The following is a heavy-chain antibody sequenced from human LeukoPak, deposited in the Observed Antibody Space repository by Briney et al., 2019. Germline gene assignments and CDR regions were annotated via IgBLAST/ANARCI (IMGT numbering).Heavy chain of an antibody. V-gene: IGHV4-59*01. CDR1: GGSISSYY. J-gene: IGHJ6*02. Sequence: SETLSLTCTVSGGSISSYYWSWLRQPPGKGLGWIGYIYYSGSTNYNPSLKSRVTISVDTSKNQFSLKLSSVTAADTAVYYCARDLRIKQMDSSGWYEDYYYGMDVWGQGTTVTVSS. D-gene: IGHD6-19*01. CDR3: ARDLRIKQMDSSGWYEDYYYGMDV. CDR2: IYYSGST.